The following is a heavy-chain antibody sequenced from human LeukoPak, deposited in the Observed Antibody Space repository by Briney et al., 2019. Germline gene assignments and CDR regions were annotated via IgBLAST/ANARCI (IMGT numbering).Heavy chain of an antibody. CDR3: SRDRGYYGSGNYPTDY. D-gene: IGHD3-10*01. Sequence: VASVRVSCKASGYTFTGYFIHWVRQAPGQGLEWMGWINPNSGGTNYAQKFQGRVTMTRDTSINTTYMELSRLTSDDTAVYYCSRDRGYYGSGNYPTDYWGQGNLVAVSS. CDR1: GYTFTGYF. V-gene: IGHV1-2*02. J-gene: IGHJ4*02. CDR2: INPNSGGT.